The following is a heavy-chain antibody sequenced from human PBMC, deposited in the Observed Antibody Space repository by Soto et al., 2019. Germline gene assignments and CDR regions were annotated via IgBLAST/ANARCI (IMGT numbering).Heavy chain of an antibody. J-gene: IGHJ4*02. CDR2: INHSGST. Sequence: QVQLQQWGAGLSKPSETLSLTCAVYGGSFSGYYWSWIRQPPGKGLEWIGEINHSGSTNYNPSLKSRVTISVDTSKNQFSLKLSSVTAADTAVYYCARGRYCSGGSCQSYSDYWGQGTLVTVSS. V-gene: IGHV4-34*01. CDR1: GGSFSGYY. D-gene: IGHD2-15*01. CDR3: ARGRYCSGGSCQSYSDY.